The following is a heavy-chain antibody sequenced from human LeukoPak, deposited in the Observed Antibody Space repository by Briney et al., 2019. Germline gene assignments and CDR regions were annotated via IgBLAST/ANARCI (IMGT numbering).Heavy chain of an antibody. CDR1: GGSISTYY. CDR2: IYHSGST. V-gene: IGHV4-4*08. J-gene: IGHJ4*02. Sequence: SETLSLTCTVSGGSISTYYWNWIRQPPGKGLEWIGYIYHSGSTNYNPSLQSRVTISVDTSKNQFSLKLSSVTAADTAVYYCARSDLYYFDYWGQGTLVTVSS. CDR3: ARSDLYYFDY.